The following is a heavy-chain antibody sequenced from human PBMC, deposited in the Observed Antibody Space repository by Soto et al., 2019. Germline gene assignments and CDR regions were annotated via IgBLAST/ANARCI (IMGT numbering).Heavy chain of an antibody. CDR2: ISGSGGST. CDR1: GFTFSSYA. D-gene: IGHD3-3*01. Sequence: GGSLRLSCAASGFTFSSYAMSWVRQAPGKGLEWVSAISGSGGSTYYADSVKGRFTISRDNSKNTLYLQMNSLRAEDTAVYYCAKDFVLRFLEWLLYPSFDYWGQGTLVTVSS. V-gene: IGHV3-23*01. J-gene: IGHJ4*02. CDR3: AKDFVLRFLEWLLYPSFDY.